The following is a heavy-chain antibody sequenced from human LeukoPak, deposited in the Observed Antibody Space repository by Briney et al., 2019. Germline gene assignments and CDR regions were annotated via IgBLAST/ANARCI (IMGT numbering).Heavy chain of an antibody. CDR2: IRYDGSSK. CDR1: GFTFSIYG. J-gene: IGHJ4*02. D-gene: IGHD3-22*01. V-gene: IGHV3-30*02. Sequence: PGGSLRLSCAASGFTFSIYGIHWVRQAPGKGLEWVAFIRYDGSSKYYADSVKGRFTISRDYSINTLYLQMNSLRAEDTAVYYCAKVPGYYDSSGNDYWGQGTLVTVSS. CDR3: AKVPGYYDSSGNDY.